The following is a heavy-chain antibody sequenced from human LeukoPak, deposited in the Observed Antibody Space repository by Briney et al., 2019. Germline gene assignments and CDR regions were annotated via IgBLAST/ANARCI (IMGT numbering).Heavy chain of an antibody. D-gene: IGHD5-18*01. J-gene: IGHJ4*02. CDR1: GFTFSSYS. CDR3: ASRGYSYGYDADY. Sequence: GGSLRLSCAASGFTFSSYSMNWVRQAPGKGLEWVSSISSSSSYIYYADSVKGRFIISRDNAKNSLYLQMNSLRAEDTAVYYCASRGYSYGYDADYWGQGTLVTVSS. CDR2: ISSSSSYI. V-gene: IGHV3-21*01.